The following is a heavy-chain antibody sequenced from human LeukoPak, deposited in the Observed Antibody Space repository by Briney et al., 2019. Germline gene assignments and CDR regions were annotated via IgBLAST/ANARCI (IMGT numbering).Heavy chain of an antibody. CDR3: ARASYSYDINGWVPFDY. Sequence: SETLPLTCTVSGGSISSGSYYWSWIRQPAGKGLEWIVRIYTSGSTNYNPSLKSRVTISVDTSKNQFSLRLSSVTAADTAVYYCARASYSYDINGWVPFDYWGQGTLVTVSS. V-gene: IGHV4-61*02. CDR2: IYTSGST. CDR1: GGSISSGSYY. J-gene: IGHJ4*02. D-gene: IGHD3-22*01.